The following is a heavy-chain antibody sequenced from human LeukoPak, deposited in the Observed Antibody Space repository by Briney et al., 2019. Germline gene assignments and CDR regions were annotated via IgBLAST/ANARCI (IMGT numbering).Heavy chain of an antibody. J-gene: IGHJ5*02. CDR3: ARDPSYDSSGYPNWFDP. Sequence: ASVKVSCKASGYTFSSYGINWVRQAPGQGLEWMGWISVINNGNTRYAQNFQGRLTMTTDTSTTTAYMELRSLRSDDTAVYHCARDPSYDSSGYPNWFDPWGQGTLVTVSS. CDR1: GYTFSSYG. CDR2: ISVINNGNT. D-gene: IGHD3-22*01. V-gene: IGHV1-18*01.